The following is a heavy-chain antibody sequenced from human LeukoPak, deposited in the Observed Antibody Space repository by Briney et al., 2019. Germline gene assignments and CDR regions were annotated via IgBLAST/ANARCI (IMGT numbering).Heavy chain of an antibody. Sequence: GGSLRLSCAASGLTFSGYSVNWVRQAPGKGLEWVSSIGSSGLYIYYADSVKGRFTISKDTAKNSLYLQMNSLRADDTALYYCARGLEYSSTDALAIWGQGRLVTVSS. CDR1: GLTFSGYS. D-gene: IGHD6-6*01. V-gene: IGHV3-21*01. CDR3: ARGLEYSSTDALAI. CDR2: IGSSGLYI. J-gene: IGHJ3*02.